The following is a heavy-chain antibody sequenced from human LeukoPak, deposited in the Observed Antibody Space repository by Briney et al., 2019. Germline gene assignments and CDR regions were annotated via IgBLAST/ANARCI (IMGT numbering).Heavy chain of an antibody. Sequence: GGSLRLSCAASGFTVSSNYMSWVRQAPGKGLEWVSYISSSGTTIKYADSVRGRFTISRDNAKNTLYLQMSSLRAEDTAVYYCAKRGIITSGHNYMDVWGKGTTVTVSS. CDR2: ISSSGTTI. CDR3: AKRGIITSGHNYMDV. CDR1: GFTVSSNY. V-gene: IGHV3-11*01. D-gene: IGHD3-16*01. J-gene: IGHJ6*03.